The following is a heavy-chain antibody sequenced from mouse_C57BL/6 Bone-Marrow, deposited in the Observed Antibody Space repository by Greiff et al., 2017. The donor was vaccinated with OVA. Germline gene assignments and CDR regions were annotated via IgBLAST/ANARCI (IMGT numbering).Heavy chain of an antibody. V-gene: IGHV5-12*01. CDR1: GFTFSDYY. J-gene: IGHJ1*03. Sequence: DVMLVESGGGLVQPGGSLKLSCAASGFTFSDYYMYWVRQTPEKRLEWVAYISNGGGSTYYPDTVKGRFTISRDNAKNTLYLQMSRLKSEDTAMYYCARRDYYHWYFDVWGTGTTVTVSS. D-gene: IGHD1-1*01. CDR3: ARRDYYHWYFDV. CDR2: ISNGGGST.